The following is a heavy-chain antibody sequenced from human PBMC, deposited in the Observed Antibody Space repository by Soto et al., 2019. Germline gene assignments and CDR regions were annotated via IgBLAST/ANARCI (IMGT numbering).Heavy chain of an antibody. Sequence: ASVKVSCKASGYSFTIYCINWVRQAPGQGLEWMGWISAKHGNTHYAQKLQGRVTMTTDTSTSTAYMELRSLTSDDTAVYYCTRDMLKHQLEGFQTNWFDPGGQGPLVTVSA. CDR1: GYSFTIYC. CDR2: ISAKHGNT. D-gene: IGHD3-10*02. V-gene: IGHV1-18*01. CDR3: TRDMLKHQLEGFQTNWFDP. J-gene: IGHJ5*01.